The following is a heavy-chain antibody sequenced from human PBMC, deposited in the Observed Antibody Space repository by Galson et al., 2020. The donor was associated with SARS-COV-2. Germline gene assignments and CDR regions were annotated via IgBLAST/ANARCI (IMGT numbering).Heavy chain of an antibody. Sequence: SQTLSLTCTVSGGSISSDYWTWIRQPPGKGLEWIGYIYYSGTTHYNPSLESRVTISVDTSKNQFSLKVTSVTAADTGIYYCGREYYGVDVWGQGTTVTVSS. J-gene: IGHJ6*02. V-gene: IGHV4-59*01. CDR2: IYYSGTT. CDR1: GGSISSDY. CDR3: GREYYGVDV.